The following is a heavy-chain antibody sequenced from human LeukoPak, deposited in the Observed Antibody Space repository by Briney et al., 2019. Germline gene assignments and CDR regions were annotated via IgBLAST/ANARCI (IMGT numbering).Heavy chain of an antibody. CDR1: GGSVSSGSYY. CDR3: ARDRGATGSYRP. J-gene: IGHJ5*02. Sequence: ETLSLTCTVSGGSVSSGSYYWSWVRQAPGKGLEWVSSISSSSSYIYYADSVKGRFTISRDNAKNSLYLQMNSLRAEDTAVYYCARDRGATGSYRPWGQGTLVTVSS. CDR2: ISSSSSYI. V-gene: IGHV3-21*01. D-gene: IGHD1-26*01.